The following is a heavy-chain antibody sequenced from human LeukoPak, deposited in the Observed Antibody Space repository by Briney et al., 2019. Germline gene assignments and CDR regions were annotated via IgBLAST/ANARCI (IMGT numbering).Heavy chain of an antibody. D-gene: IGHD6-19*01. CDR3: ARAYSSGWYHRTYGMDV. Sequence: SETLSLNCTVSGGSVSSGSYYWSWIRQPPGKGLEWIGYIYYSGSTNYNPSLKSRVTISVDTSKNQFSLKLSSVTAAATAVYYCARAYSSGWYHRTYGMDVWGQGTTVTVSS. V-gene: IGHV4-61*01. CDR1: GGSVSSGSYY. J-gene: IGHJ6*02. CDR2: IYYSGST.